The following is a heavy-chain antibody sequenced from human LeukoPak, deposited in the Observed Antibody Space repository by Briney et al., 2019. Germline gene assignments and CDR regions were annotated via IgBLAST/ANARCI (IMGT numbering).Heavy chain of an antibody. Sequence: PSETLSLTCTVSGGSISGTYYWSWIRQPPGKGLEWIGYIYYTGTTDSNPSLKSRVTISVDTSKNQFSLKLSSVTAADTAVYYCARSGGVVDGVDYFDYWGQGTLVTVSS. CDR2: IYYTGTT. D-gene: IGHD3-16*01. CDR1: GGSISGTYY. CDR3: ARSGGVVDGVDYFDY. J-gene: IGHJ4*02. V-gene: IGHV4-59*12.